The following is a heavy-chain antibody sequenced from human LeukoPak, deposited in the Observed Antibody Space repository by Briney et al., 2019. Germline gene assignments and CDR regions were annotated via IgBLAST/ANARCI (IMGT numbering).Heavy chain of an antibody. CDR1: GFTFSSYG. V-gene: IGHV3-30*02. CDR2: IRYDGRNK. J-gene: IGHJ5*02. CDR3: GKLGCSSTSFWQYQVGS. Sequence: GGSLRLSCAASGFTFSSYGMHWVRQAPGKGLEGVAFIRYDGRNKYYADSVKGRFTISRDNSKNTLYLQMNSLREEDTAVCYCGKLGCSSTSFWQYQVGSWGQGTLVTVSS. D-gene: IGHD2-2*01.